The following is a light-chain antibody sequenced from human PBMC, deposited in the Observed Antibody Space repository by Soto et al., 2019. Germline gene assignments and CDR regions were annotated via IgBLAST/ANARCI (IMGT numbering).Light chain of an antibody. Sequence: QSVLTQPPSASGSPGQSVTISCTGPISDIGGYYYVSWYQHHPGKAPKLMIYEVTKRPSGVPDRFSGSKSGNTASLTVSGLQAEDEADYYCSSYAGTNTFVFGSGTKVTVL. CDR3: SSYAGTNTFV. CDR1: ISDIGGYYY. CDR2: EVT. V-gene: IGLV2-8*01. J-gene: IGLJ1*01.